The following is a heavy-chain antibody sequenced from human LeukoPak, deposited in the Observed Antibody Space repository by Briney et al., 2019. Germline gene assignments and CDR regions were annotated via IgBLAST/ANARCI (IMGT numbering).Heavy chain of an antibody. CDR1: GYTFTGYY. CDR3: AGSFYYGSGSTFDY. V-gene: IGHV1-2*02. CDR2: INPNSGGT. D-gene: IGHD3-10*01. Sequence: GASVKVSCKASGYTFTGYYMHWVRQAPGQGLEWMGWINPNSGGTNYAQKFQGRVTMTRDTSISTAYMELSRLRSDDTAVYYCAGSFYYGSGSTFDYWGQGTLVTVSS. J-gene: IGHJ4*02.